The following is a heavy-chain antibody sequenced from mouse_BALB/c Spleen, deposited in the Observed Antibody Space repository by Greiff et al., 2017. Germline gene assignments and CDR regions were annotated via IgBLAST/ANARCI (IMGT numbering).Heavy chain of an antibody. D-gene: IGHD3-3*01. CDR1: GYSITSDYA. Sequence: EVQLQESGPGLVKPSQSLSLTCTVTGYSITSDYAWNWIRQLPGNILEWMGYISYSGSTSYNPSLKSRISITRDTSKNQFFLQLNSVTTEDTATYYCARVREGLYHYYAMDYWGQGTSVTVSS. CDR2: ISYSGST. CDR3: ARVREGLYHYYAMDY. J-gene: IGHJ4*01. V-gene: IGHV3-2*02.